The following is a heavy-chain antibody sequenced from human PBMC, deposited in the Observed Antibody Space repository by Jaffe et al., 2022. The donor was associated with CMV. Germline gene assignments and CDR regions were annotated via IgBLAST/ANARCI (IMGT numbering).Heavy chain of an antibody. CDR1: GFTFSSYE. D-gene: IGHD4-17*01. Sequence: EVQLVESGGGLVQPGGSLRLSCAASGFTFSSYEMNWVRQAPGKGLEWVSYISSSGSTIYYADSVKGRFTISRDNAKNSLYLQMNSLRAEDTAVYYCARDYARAFDIWGQGTMVTVSS. V-gene: IGHV3-48*03. J-gene: IGHJ3*02. CDR2: ISSSGSTI. CDR3: ARDYARAFDI.